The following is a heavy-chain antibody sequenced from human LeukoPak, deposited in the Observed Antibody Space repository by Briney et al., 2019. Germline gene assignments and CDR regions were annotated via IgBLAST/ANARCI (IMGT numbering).Heavy chain of an antibody. J-gene: IGHJ5*02. CDR2: INHSGST. Sequence: SETLSLTCTVSGGSISSSSYYWGWIRQPPVKGLGWIGEINHSGSTNYNPSLKSRVTISVDTSKNQFSLKLSSVTAADTAVYYCARPRPRYSGSYWTRNNWFDPWGQGTLVTVSS. CDR1: GGSISSSSYY. CDR3: ARPRPRYSGSYWTRNNWFDP. V-gene: IGHV4-39*07. D-gene: IGHD1-26*01.